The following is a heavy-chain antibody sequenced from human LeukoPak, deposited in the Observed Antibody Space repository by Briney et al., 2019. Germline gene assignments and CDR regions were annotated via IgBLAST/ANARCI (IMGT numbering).Heavy chain of an antibody. CDR1: GFIFSNAW. Sequence: GGSLRLSCAASGFIFSNAWMNWVRQAPGKGLEWVGRIKSKTDGGTTDYAAPVKGRFTISRDDSKNTLYLQMSSLKTEDTAVYYCTSEIVEDAFDIWGQGTMVTVSS. CDR3: TSEIVEDAFDI. D-gene: IGHD3-22*01. J-gene: IGHJ3*02. CDR2: IKSKTDGGTT. V-gene: IGHV3-15*07.